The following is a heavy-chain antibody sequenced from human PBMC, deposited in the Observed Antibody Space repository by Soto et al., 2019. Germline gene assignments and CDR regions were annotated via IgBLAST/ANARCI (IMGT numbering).Heavy chain of an antibody. D-gene: IGHD6-13*01. V-gene: IGHV4-39*01. J-gene: IGHJ4*02. CDR1: GGSISSSSYY. CDR3: ARHRWSSSWYFNY. Sequence: SETLSLTCTVSGGSISSSSYYWGWIRQPPGKGLEWIGSIYYSGSTYYNPSLKSRVTISVDTSKNQFSLKLSSVTAADTAVYYCARHRWSSSWYFNYWGQGTLVTVSS. CDR2: IYYSGST.